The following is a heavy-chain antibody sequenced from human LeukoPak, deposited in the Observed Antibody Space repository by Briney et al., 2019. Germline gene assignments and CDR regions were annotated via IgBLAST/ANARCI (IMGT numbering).Heavy chain of an antibody. D-gene: IGHD6-19*01. CDR1: GFTFSNYN. J-gene: IGHJ3*02. Sequence: PGGSLRLSCAASGFTFSNYNMHWVRQAPGKGLEWISYISSSGTTIYYADSVKGRFTISRDNSKNTLYLQMNSLRAEDTAVYYCAKGEDSSGWYDAFDIWGQGTMVTVSS. CDR2: ISSSGTTI. CDR3: AKGEDSSGWYDAFDI. V-gene: IGHV3-48*01.